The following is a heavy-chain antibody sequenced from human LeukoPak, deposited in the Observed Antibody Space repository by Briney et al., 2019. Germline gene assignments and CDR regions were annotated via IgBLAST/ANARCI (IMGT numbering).Heavy chain of an antibody. CDR3: ARVSYYYDSSGSPQYYFGY. CDR2: IYYSGST. Sequence: SETLSLTCTVSGGSISSSSYYWGWIRQPPGKGLEWIGYIYYSGSTNYNPSLKSRVTISVDTSKNQFSLKLSSVTAADTAVYYCARVSYYYDSSGSPQYYFGYWGQGTLVTVSS. D-gene: IGHD3-22*01. CDR1: GGSISSSSYY. J-gene: IGHJ4*02. V-gene: IGHV4-61*05.